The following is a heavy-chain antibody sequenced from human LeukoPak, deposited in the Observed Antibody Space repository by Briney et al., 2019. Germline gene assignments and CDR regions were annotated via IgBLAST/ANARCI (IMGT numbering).Heavy chain of an antibody. CDR2: ISGRANSA. CDR3: AKDMVWAHYYFDY. Sequence: GGSLRLSCAASGFTFSTYAISWVRQAPGKGLEWLSVISGRANSAYYADSVKGRFTISRDNSQNTVSLQMNSLRAEDTAVYFCAKDMVWAHYYFDYWGQGTVVTVSS. D-gene: IGHD2-8*01. CDR1: GFTFSTYA. J-gene: IGHJ4*02. V-gene: IGHV3-23*01.